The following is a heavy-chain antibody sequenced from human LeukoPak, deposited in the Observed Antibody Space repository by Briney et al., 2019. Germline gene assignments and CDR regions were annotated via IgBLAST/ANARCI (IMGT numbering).Heavy chain of an antibody. Sequence: SETLSLTCTVSGGSISSYYWSWIRQPPGKGLECIGYIYYSGSTNYNPSLKSRVTISVDTSKNQFSLKLSSVTAADTAVYYCARSYYDFWSGLVWFDPWGQGTLVTVSS. CDR3: ARSYYDFWSGLVWFDP. CDR1: GGSISSYY. CDR2: IYYSGST. D-gene: IGHD3-3*01. J-gene: IGHJ5*02. V-gene: IGHV4-59*08.